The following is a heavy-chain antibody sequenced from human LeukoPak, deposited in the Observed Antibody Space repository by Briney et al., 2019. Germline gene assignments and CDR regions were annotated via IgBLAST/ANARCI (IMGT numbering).Heavy chain of an antibody. V-gene: IGHV4-39*07. CDR3: ARSRRRDNWFDP. CDR1: GGSISSYY. J-gene: IGHJ5*02. CDR2: IYYSGST. D-gene: IGHD5-24*01. Sequence: SETLSLTCTVSGGSISSYYWGWIRQPPGKGLEWIGSIYYSGSTYYNPSLKSRVTISVDTSKNQFSLKLSSVTAADTAVYYCARSRRRDNWFDPWGQGTLVTVSS.